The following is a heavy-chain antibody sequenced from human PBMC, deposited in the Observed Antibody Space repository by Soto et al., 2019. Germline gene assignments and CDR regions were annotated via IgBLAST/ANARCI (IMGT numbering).Heavy chain of an antibody. Sequence: QVQLVQSGAEVKKPGASVKVSCKASGYTFTSYGISWVRQAPGQGLEWMGWISAYNGNTNYAQKLQGRVTMTTDTSTSTAYMELRSLRSVDTAVYYCARSGGWVVVPAAIRAYYYYGMDVWGQGTTVTVSS. V-gene: IGHV1-18*04. J-gene: IGHJ6*02. CDR1: GYTFTSYG. CDR3: ARSGGWVVVPAAIRAYYYYGMDV. CDR2: ISAYNGNT. D-gene: IGHD2-2*01.